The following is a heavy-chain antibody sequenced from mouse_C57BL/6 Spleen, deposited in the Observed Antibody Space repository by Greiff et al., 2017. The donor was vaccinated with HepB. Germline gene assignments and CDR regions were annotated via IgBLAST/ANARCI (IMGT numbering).Heavy chain of an antibody. CDR1: GYTFTSYW. J-gene: IGHJ4*01. CDR2: IDPSDSET. D-gene: IGHD2-4*01. Sequence: QVQLQQPGAELVRPGSSVKLSCKASGYTFTSYWMHWVKQRPIQGLEWIGNIDPSDSETHYNQKFKDKATLTVDKSSSTAYMQLSSLTSEDSAVYYCARKGLREGDAMDYWGQGTSVTVSS. CDR3: ARKGLREGDAMDY. V-gene: IGHV1-52*01.